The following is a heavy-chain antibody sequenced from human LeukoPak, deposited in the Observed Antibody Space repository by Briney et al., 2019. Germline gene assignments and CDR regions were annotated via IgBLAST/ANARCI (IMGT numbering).Heavy chain of an antibody. CDR3: ARALDTAMAAYGMDV. CDR1: GYTFTSYY. Sequence: ASVKVSCKASGYTFTSYYMHWVRQAPGQGLEWMGIINPSGGSTSYVQKFQGRVTMTRDTSTSTVYMELSSLRSEDTAVYYCARALDTAMAAYGMDVWGQGTTVTVSS. V-gene: IGHV1-46*01. D-gene: IGHD5-18*01. J-gene: IGHJ6*02. CDR2: INPSGGST.